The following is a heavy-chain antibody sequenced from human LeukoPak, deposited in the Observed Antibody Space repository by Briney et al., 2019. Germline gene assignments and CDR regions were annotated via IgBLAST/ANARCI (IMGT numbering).Heavy chain of an antibody. V-gene: IGHV3-53*01. D-gene: IGHD6-19*01. J-gene: IGHJ4*02. Sequence: SGGSLRLSCAASGFTVNSYAMSWVRQAPGKGLAWVSLIYSDGVTQYADSVKGRFTISRDNSKTTVYLQMNSLRAEDTAVYFRAKTTTGYSSGRFPGWPVDYWGQGTLVTVSS. CDR1: GFTVNSYA. CDR2: IYSDGVT. CDR3: AKTTTGYSSGRFPGWPVDY.